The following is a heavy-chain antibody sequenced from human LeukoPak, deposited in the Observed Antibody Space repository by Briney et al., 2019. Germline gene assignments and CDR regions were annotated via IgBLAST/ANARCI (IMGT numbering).Heavy chain of an antibody. D-gene: IGHD3-10*01. CDR3: ARDDLYYGSGSYYKMGFDY. Sequence: GESLRLSCAASGFTFSSYAMHWVRQAPGKGLEWVAVISSDGSNKYYADSVKGRFAISRDNSKNTLYLQMNSLRAEDTAVYYCARDDLYYGSGSYYKMGFDYWGQGTLVTVSS. V-gene: IGHV3-30*09. CDR1: GFTFSSYA. J-gene: IGHJ4*02. CDR2: ISSDGSNK.